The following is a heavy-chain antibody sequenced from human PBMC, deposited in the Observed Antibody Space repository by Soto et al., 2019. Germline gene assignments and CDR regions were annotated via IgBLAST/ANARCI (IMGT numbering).Heavy chain of an antibody. CDR2: INAGNGNT. CDR3: ARDSSGWDLDGGFDP. D-gene: IGHD6-19*01. J-gene: IGHJ5*02. V-gene: IGHV1-3*01. CDR1: GYTFTSYA. Sequence: GASVKVSCKASGYTFTSYAMHWVRQAPGQRLEWMGWINAGNGNTKYSQKFQGRVTITRDTSASTAYMELSSLRSEDTAVYYCARDSSGWDLDGGFDPWGQGTLVTVSS.